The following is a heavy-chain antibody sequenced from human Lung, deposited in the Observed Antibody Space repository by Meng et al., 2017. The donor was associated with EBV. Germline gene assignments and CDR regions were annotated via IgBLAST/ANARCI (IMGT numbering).Heavy chain of an antibody. V-gene: IGHV3-21*01. D-gene: IGHD3-10*01. CDR2: ISSNSRYI. J-gene: IGHJ1*01. CDR1: GFIFSDYS. Sequence: EVQLVESGGGLVKPGGSLRLSCTACGFIFSDYSMNWVRQAPGKGLEWVSSISSNSRYIYQPDSVKGRFTISRDNVQNSLYLQMHSLRAEDTAVYYCARDFLRADYHSGSPSVWGQGTLGTVSS. CDR3: ARDFLRADYHSGSPSV.